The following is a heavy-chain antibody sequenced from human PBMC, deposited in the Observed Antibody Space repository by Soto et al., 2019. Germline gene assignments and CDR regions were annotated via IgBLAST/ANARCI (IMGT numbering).Heavy chain of an antibody. CDR1: GGSISSSSYY. CDR3: ARQKTPRDIAPIDY. D-gene: IGHD2-15*01. V-gene: IGHV4-39*01. Sequence: SETLSLTCTVSGGSISSSSYYWGWIRQPPGKGLEWIGSIYYSGSTYYNPSLKSRVTISVDTSKNQFSLKLSSVTAADTAVYYCARQKTPRDIAPIDYWGQGTLVTVSS. CDR2: IYYSGST. J-gene: IGHJ4*02.